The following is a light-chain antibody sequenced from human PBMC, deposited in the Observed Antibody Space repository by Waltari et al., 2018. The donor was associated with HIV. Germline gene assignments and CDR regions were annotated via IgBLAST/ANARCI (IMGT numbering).Light chain of an antibody. CDR3: QSYDSSLSGYV. CDR2: GNN. V-gene: IGLV1-40*01. J-gene: IGLJ1*01. Sequence: QSVLTQPPSVSGAPGHRVTISCTGSSSNIGAGYAVHWYQQLPGTAPNLLIYGNNNRPSGVPDRFSGSKSGTSASLAVTGLQAEDEADYYCQSYDSSLSGYVFGTGTKVTVL. CDR1: SSNIGAGYA.